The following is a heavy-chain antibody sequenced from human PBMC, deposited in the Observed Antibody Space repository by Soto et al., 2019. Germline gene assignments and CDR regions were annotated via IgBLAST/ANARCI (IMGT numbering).Heavy chain of an antibody. Sequence: PSETLSLTCTVSGGSISSGGYYWSWIRQHPGKGLEWIGYIYYSGSTYYNPSLKSRVTISVDTSKNQFSLKLSSVTAADTAVYYCARDPAALGGAHDGGDYWGQGTLVTVSS. CDR1: GGSISSGGYY. D-gene: IGHD3-16*01. CDR2: IYYSGST. V-gene: IGHV4-31*03. J-gene: IGHJ4*02. CDR3: ARDPAALGGAHDGGDY.